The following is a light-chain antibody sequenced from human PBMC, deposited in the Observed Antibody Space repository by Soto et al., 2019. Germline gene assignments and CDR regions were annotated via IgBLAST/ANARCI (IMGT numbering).Light chain of an antibody. J-gene: IGKJ2*01. Sequence: EIVLTQSPGTLSLSPGERATLSCRASQSVSSSYLAWYQQKPGQAPRLLIYGASNRATGIPDRFSGSGSGTDVTLTISRLEPEDFAIYYCQQYGSSPYTFGQGTKLELK. CDR2: GAS. CDR1: QSVSSSY. V-gene: IGKV3-20*01. CDR3: QQYGSSPYT.